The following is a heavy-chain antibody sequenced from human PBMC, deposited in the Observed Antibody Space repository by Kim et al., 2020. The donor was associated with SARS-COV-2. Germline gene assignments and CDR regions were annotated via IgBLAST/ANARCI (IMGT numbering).Heavy chain of an antibody. J-gene: IGHJ5*02. Sequence: GGFLRLSCAASGFTFSSYSMNWVRQAPGKGLEWVSSISSSSSYIYYADSVKGRFTISRDNAKNSLYLQMNSLRAEDTAVYYCARDRGIAVAGTFWFDPWGQGTLVTVSS. CDR1: GFTFSSYS. V-gene: IGHV3-21*01. CDR2: ISSSSSYI. D-gene: IGHD6-19*01. CDR3: ARDRGIAVAGTFWFDP.